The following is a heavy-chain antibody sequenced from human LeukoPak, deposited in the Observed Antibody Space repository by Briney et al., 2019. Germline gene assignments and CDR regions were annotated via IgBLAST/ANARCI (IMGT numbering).Heavy chain of an antibody. V-gene: IGHV3-23*01. CDR1: GFTFSNYA. J-gene: IGHJ4*02. CDR2: ISGSGGNT. Sequence: PGRSLRLSCAASGFTFSNYAMSWVRQAPRKGLEWVSAISGSGGNTYYADSVKGRFTISRDNPKNTLYLQMNSLRAEDTALYYCAKSASDWYNFDYWGQGTLVTVSS. D-gene: IGHD6-19*01. CDR3: AKSASDWYNFDY.